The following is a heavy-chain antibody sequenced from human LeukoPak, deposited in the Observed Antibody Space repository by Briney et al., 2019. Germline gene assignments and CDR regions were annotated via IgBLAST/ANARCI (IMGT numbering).Heavy chain of an antibody. J-gene: IGHJ6*03. CDR1: GDSINSNGYC. D-gene: IGHD2-15*01. CDR3: ARAPTYCSGGSCYSGHRRYYIDV. CDR2: IYYSGST. V-gene: IGHV4-39*07. Sequence: PSETLSLTCTVSGDSINSNGYCWGWIRQPPGEGLEWIANIYYSGSTNYNPPLNSRVTISVDTSKNLFSLKLSSVTAADTAVYYCARAPTYCSGGSCYSGHRRYYIDVWGKGTTVTVSS.